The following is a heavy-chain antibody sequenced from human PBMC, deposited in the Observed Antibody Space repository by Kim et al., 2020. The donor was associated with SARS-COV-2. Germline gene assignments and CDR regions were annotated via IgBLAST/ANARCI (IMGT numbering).Heavy chain of an antibody. CDR3: AKDRTIVVVPAATFDY. J-gene: IGHJ4*02. V-gene: IGHV3-30*02. D-gene: IGHD2-2*01. Sequence: DAVMGRFTTTRENSKQTRYLQMTSLRAEDTAVYYCAKDRTIVVVPAATFDYWGQGTLVTVSS.